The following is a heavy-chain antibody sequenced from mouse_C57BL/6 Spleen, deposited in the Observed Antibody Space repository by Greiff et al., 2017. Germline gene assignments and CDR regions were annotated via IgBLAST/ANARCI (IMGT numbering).Heavy chain of an antibody. J-gene: IGHJ4*01. CDR3: ARRWDGYDGYYYAMDY. Sequence: QVQLQQSGAELVRPGSSVKLSCKASGYTFTSYWMHWVKQRPIQGLEWIGNIDPSDSETHYNQKFKDKATLTVDKSSSTAYMQLSSLTSEDSAVYYCARRWDGYDGYYYAMDYWGQGTSVTVSS. CDR2: IDPSDSET. CDR1: GYTFTSYW. V-gene: IGHV1-52*01. D-gene: IGHD2-2*01.